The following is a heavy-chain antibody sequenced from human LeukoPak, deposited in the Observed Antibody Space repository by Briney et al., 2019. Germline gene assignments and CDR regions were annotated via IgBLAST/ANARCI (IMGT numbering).Heavy chain of an antibody. D-gene: IGHD5-18*01. J-gene: IGHJ4*02. Sequence: GGSLRLSCAASGFTFSSYWMHWVRQAPGKGLVWVSRINSDGSSTSYADSVKGRFTVSRDNAKNTLYLQMNSLRAEDTAVYYCAREGTRGYSYEFDYWGQGTLVTVSS. CDR3: AREGTRGYSYEFDY. V-gene: IGHV3-74*01. CDR1: GFTFSSYW. CDR2: INSDGSST.